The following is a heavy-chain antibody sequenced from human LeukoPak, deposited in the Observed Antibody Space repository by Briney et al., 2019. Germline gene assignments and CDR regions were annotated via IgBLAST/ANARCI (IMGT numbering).Heavy chain of an antibody. Sequence: PGGSLRLSCAASGFTVSSNYMSWVRQAPGKGLEWVSVIYSGGSTYYADSVKGRFTISRDNSKNTLYLQMNSLRAEDTAVYYCARGENSEIGPSNYYYYMDVWGKGTTVTVSS. CDR2: IYSGGST. CDR3: ARGENSEIGPSNYYYYMDV. D-gene: IGHD1-26*01. V-gene: IGHV3-53*01. J-gene: IGHJ6*03. CDR1: GFTVSSNY.